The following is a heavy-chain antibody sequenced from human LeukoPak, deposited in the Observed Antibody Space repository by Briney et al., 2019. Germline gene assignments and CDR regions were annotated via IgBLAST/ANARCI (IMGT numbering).Heavy chain of an antibody. J-gene: IGHJ4*02. D-gene: IGHD3-10*01. CDR1: GFTFSSYS. CDR2: ISSSSSYI. V-gene: IGHV3-21*01. CDR3: AKDPYGSGSYPDY. Sequence: GGSLRLSCAASGFTFSSYSMNWVRQAPGKGLEWVSSISSSSSYIYYADSVKGRFTISTDNAKNSLYLQMNSLRAEDTAVYYCAKDPYGSGSYPDYWGQGTLVTVSS.